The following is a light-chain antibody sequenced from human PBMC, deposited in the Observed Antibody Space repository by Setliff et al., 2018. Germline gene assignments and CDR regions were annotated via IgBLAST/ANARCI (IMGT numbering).Light chain of an antibody. CDR3: CSYAGSFTWV. CDR2: EVD. Sequence: QSVLTQPRSVSGSPGQSVTISCTGTSSDVGGYNYVSWYQQHPGKAPKLMIYEVDKRPSGVPDRFSGSKSGNTASLTISGLQTEDEVDYYCCSYAGSFTWVFGGGTKVTVL. J-gene: IGLJ3*02. V-gene: IGLV2-11*01. CDR1: SSDVGGYNY.